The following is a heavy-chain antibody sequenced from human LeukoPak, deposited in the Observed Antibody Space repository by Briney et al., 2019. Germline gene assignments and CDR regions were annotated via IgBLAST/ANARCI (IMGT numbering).Heavy chain of an antibody. CDR2: IYYRGST. D-gene: IGHD4-17*01. CDR3: ASAYGDHDY. J-gene: IGHJ4*02. CDR1: GGSISSSSYY. V-gene: IGHV4-39*07. Sequence: PSETLSLTCTVSGGSISSSSYYWGWIRQPPGKGLEWIGSIYYRGSTYYNPSLKSRVTIFVDTSKNQFSLKLSSVTAADTAVYYCASAYGDHDYWGQGTLVTVSS.